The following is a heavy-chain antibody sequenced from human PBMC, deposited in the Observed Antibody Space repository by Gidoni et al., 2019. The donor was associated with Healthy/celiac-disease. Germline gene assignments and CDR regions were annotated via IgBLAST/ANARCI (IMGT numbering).Heavy chain of an antibody. CDR3: ARLLMTHDSTVTFDY. J-gene: IGHJ4*02. CDR2: IYYSGST. CDR1: GGSISCSSYY. Sequence: QLQLQESGPGLVKPSETLSLTCTVSGGSISCSSYYWGWIRQPPGKGLEWIGSIYYSGSTYYNPSLKSRVTISVDTSKNQFSLKLSSVTAADTAVYYCARLLMTHDSTVTFDYWGQGTLVTVSS. V-gene: IGHV4-39*01. D-gene: IGHD4-17*01.